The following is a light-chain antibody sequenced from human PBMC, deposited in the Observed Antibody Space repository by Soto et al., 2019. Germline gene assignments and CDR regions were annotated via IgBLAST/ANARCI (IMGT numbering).Light chain of an antibody. CDR1: SSDIGAYNY. CDR3: SSYTTSNTVVV. V-gene: IGLV2-14*03. Sequence: QSVLTQPASVSGSPGQSITFSCTGTSSDIGAYNYVSWYQHHPGKAPKLLIYDVTDRPSGVSDRFSGSKSGTTASLTISGLQAEDEADYFCSSYTTSNTVVVFGGGTQLTVL. J-gene: IGLJ3*02. CDR2: DVT.